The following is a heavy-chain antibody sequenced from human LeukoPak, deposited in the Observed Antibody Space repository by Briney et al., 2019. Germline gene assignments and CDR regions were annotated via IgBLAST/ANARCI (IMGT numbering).Heavy chain of an antibody. Sequence: PSETLSLTCTVSGDSLNTYYWTWIRQTPGKELEWIGFVASSGTSNYNPSLKSRVSISIDTSKNQFSLALPSVTPADTAVYYCARVVRGVVTSNWFDRWGQGTLVSVSS. CDR3: ARVVRGVVTSNWFDR. V-gene: IGHV4-59*01. CDR2: VASSGTS. CDR1: GDSLNTYY. J-gene: IGHJ5*02. D-gene: IGHD2-21*02.